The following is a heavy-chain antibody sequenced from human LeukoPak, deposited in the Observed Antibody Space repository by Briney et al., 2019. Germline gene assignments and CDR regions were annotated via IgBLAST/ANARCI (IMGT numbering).Heavy chain of an antibody. Sequence: GGSLRLSCAASGFTFSSYSMTWVRQAPGKGLEWVSSISSSSSYIYYADSVKGRFTISRDNAKNSLYLQMNSLRAEDTAVYYCARDNMFFGLDVWGQGTTVTVSS. CDR1: GFTFSSYS. D-gene: IGHD3-10*02. CDR3: ARDNMFFGLDV. V-gene: IGHV3-21*01. J-gene: IGHJ6*02. CDR2: ISSSSSYI.